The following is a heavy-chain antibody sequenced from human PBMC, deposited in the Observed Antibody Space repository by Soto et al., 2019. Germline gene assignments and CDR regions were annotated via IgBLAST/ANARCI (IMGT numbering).Heavy chain of an antibody. J-gene: IGHJ3*02. V-gene: IGHV1-69*13. D-gene: IGHD3-10*01. CDR3: ARDITMVRGVTVSAFDI. CDR2: IIPIFGTA. Sequence: EASVKVSCKASGGTFSSYAISWVRQAPGQGLEWMGGIIPIFGTANYAQKFQGRVTITADESTSTAYMELSSLRSEDTAVYYCARDITMVRGVTVSAFDIWGQGTMVTVS. CDR1: GGTFSSYA.